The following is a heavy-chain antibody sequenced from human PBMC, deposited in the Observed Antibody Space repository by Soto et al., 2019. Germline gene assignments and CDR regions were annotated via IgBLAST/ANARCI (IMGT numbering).Heavy chain of an antibody. D-gene: IGHD6-19*01. CDR2: IYHSGST. Sequence: QLQLQESGSGLVKPSQTLSLTCAVSGGSISSGGYSWSWIRQPPGKGLEWIGYIYHSGSTYYNPSLKSRVTISSDRSNNQFSLKPSSVTAADTAVYYCARAGGLGAVAVDYWGQGTLVTVSS. CDR3: ARAGGLGAVAVDY. J-gene: IGHJ4*02. CDR1: GGSISSGGYS. V-gene: IGHV4-30-2*01.